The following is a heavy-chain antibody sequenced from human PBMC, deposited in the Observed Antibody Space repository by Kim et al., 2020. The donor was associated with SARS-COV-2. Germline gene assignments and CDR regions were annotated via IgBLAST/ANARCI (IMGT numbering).Heavy chain of an antibody. D-gene: IGHD1-26*01. J-gene: IGHJ3*02. CDR1: GFTFDDYA. CDR3: AKVVESLSFDAFDI. Sequence: GGSLRLSCAASGFTFDDYAMHWVRQAPGKGLEWVSGISWNSGSIGYADSVKGRFTISRDNAKNSLYLQMNSLRAEDTALYYCAKVVESLSFDAFDIWGQGTMVTVSS. CDR2: ISWNSGSI. V-gene: IGHV3-9*01.